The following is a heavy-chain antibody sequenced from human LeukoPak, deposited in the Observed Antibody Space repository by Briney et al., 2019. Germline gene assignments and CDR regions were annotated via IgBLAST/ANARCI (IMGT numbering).Heavy chain of an antibody. CDR3: ARGGGTYYDFWSGYNY. CDR1: GFTVSSNY. CDR2: IYSGGST. D-gene: IGHD3-3*01. Sequence: GGSLRLSCAASGFTVSSNYMSWVRQAPGKGLEWVSVIYSGGSTYYADSVKGRFTISRDNSKNTLYLQMNSLRAEDTAVYYCARGGGTYYDFWSGYNYWGQGTLVTVSS. J-gene: IGHJ4*02. V-gene: IGHV3-66*02.